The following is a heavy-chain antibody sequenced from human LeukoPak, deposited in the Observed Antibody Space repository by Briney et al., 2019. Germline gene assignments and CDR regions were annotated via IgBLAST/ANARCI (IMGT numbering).Heavy chain of an antibody. V-gene: IGHV3-30*02. CDR2: IRSDGINK. D-gene: IGHD2-21*02. CDR1: GFTFSSYG. J-gene: IGHJ6*03. CDR3: AKNPYCGGDCYSNYYYYMDV. Sequence: PGGTLRLSCAASGFTFSSYGMSWVRQAPGKGLEWVAFIRSDGINKYHADSVKGRFTISRDNSKNTLYLQMNSLRAEDTAVYYCAKNPYCGGDCYSNYYYYMDVWGKGTTVTISS.